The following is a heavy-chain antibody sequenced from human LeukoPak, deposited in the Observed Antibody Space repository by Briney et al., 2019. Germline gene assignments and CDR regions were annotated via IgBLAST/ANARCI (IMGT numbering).Heavy chain of an antibody. D-gene: IGHD6-6*01. J-gene: IGHJ1*01. CDR2: IYHSGST. CDR1: GYSISSGYY. CDR3: ARPPTRILREYFQH. V-gene: IGHV4-38-2*02. Sequence: PSETLSLTCTVSGYSISSGYYWGWIRQPPGKGLEWIGSIYHSGSTYYNPSLKSRVTISVDTSKNQFSLKLSSVTAADTAVYYCARPPTRILREYFQHWGQGTLVTVSS.